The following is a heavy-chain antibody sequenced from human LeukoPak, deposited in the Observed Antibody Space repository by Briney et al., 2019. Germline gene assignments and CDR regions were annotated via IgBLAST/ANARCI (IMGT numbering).Heavy chain of an antibody. V-gene: IGHV3-23*01. CDR1: GFTFSSYA. D-gene: IGHD6-13*01. J-gene: IGHJ4*02. CDR3: AKDRQSIAAAGGDY. CDR2: ISGSGGST. Sequence: PGGSLRLSCAASGFTFSSYAMSWVRQAPGKGLEWVSAISGSGGSTYYADSVKGRFTISRDNCKNTLYLQMDSLRAEDTAVYYCAKDRQSIAAAGGDYWGQGTLVTVSS.